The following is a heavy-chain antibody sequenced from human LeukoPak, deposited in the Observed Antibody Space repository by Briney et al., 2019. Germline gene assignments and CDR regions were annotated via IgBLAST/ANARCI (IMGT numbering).Heavy chain of an antibody. J-gene: IGHJ4*02. D-gene: IGHD3-10*01. CDR1: GLTFSSYA. CDR2: ISYDGSNK. V-gene: IGHV3-30*04. Sequence: GGSLRLSCAASGLTFSSYAMHWVRQAPGKGLEWVAVISYDGSNKYYADSVKGRFTISRDNSKNTPNLQMNSPRAEDTAVYYCARELSGYWGQGTLVTVSS. CDR3: ARELSGY.